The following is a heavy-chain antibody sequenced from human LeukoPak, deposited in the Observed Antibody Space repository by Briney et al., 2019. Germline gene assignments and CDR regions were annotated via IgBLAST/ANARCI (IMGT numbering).Heavy chain of an antibody. V-gene: IGHV3-21*04. CDR1: RFTFSSYS. D-gene: IGHD5-24*01. CDR2: ISSSSSYI. J-gene: IGHJ4*02. Sequence: GGSLRLSCAASRFTFSSYSMNWVREAPGKGLECVSSISSSSSYIYYADSVKGRFTISRDNAKNSLYLQMNSLRAEDTAVYYCAKDDRWLQFCCWGQGTLVTVSA. CDR3: AKDDRWLQFCC.